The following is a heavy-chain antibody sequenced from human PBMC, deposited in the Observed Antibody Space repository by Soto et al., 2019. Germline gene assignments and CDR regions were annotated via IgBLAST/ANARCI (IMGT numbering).Heavy chain of an antibody. J-gene: IGHJ5*02. Sequence: PSETLSLTCAVYGGSFSGYYWSWIRQPPGKGLEWIGEINHSGSTNYNPSLKSRVTISVDTSKNQFSLKLSSVTAADTAVYYCARSVQQLVLFTNLYNWFDPWGQGTLVTVSS. D-gene: IGHD6-6*01. CDR3: ARSVQQLVLFTNLYNWFDP. CDR1: GGSFSGYY. CDR2: INHSGST. V-gene: IGHV4-34*01.